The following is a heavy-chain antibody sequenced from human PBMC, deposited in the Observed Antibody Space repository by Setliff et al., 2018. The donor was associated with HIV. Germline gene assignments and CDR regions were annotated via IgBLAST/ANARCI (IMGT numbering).Heavy chain of an antibody. D-gene: IGHD3-10*01. CDR3: ARRLNYYGSGNYPGAFGI. CDR2: TDASGDT. J-gene: IGHJ3*02. CDR1: GDSIKSHH. Sequence: SETLSLTCTVSGDSIKSHHWSWIRQPAGKGLEWLAYTDASGDTNYNPSLRGRVTISVDTSKNQFSLKLSSVTAADTAVYYCARRLNYYGSGNYPGAFGIWGQGTMVTVSS. V-gene: IGHV4-4*09.